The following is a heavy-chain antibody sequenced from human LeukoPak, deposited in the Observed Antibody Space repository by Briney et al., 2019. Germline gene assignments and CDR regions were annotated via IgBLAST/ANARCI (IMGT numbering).Heavy chain of an antibody. J-gene: IGHJ4*02. CDR3: ARSLCYYDSSGYYS. Sequence: PSETLSLTCAVYGGSFSGYYWSWIRQPPGKGLEWIGEINHSGSTNYNPSLKSRVTISVDTSKNQFSLKLSSVTAADTAVYYCARSLCYYDSSGYYSWGQGTLVTVSS. CDR2: INHSGST. CDR1: GGSFSGYY. V-gene: IGHV4-34*01. D-gene: IGHD3-22*01.